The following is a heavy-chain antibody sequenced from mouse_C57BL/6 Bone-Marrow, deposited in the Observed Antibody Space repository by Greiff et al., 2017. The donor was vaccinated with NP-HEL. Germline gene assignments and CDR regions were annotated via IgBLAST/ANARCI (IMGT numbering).Heavy chain of an antibody. Sequence: SGPELVKPGASVKISCKASGYSFTGYYMNWVKQSPEKSLEWIGEINPSTGGTTYNQKFKAKATLTVDKSSSTAYMQLKSLTSEDSAVYYCALRLITTVVSFDYWGQGTTLTVSS. CDR3: ALRLITTVVSFDY. V-gene: IGHV1-42*01. CDR2: INPSTGGT. J-gene: IGHJ2*01. CDR1: GYSFTGYY. D-gene: IGHD1-1*01.